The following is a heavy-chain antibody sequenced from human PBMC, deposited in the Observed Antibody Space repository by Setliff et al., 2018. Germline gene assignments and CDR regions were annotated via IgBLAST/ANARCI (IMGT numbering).Heavy chain of an antibody. V-gene: IGHV3-7*01. CDR3: ARNGGLDY. D-gene: IGHD2-8*01. CDR1: GFTFSNSL. J-gene: IGHJ4*02. CDR2: IKQDGSEK. Sequence: LRLSCAASGFTFSNSLMNWVRRAPGKGLEWVAIIKQDGSEKYYVDSVKGRFTISRDNTRNSLYLQMNSLRAEDTAVYYCARNGGLDYWGQGALVTVSS.